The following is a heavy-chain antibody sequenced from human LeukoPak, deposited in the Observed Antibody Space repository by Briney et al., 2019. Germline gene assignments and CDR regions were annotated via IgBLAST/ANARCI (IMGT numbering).Heavy chain of an antibody. J-gene: IGHJ1*01. CDR1: GFTFTTYA. CDR2: ISSSSSYI. D-gene: IGHD3-10*01. V-gene: IGHV3-21*01. CDR3: ARGPTLPQYFQY. Sequence: GGSLRLSCAASGFTFTTYAMNWVRQAPGKGLEWVSSISSSSSYIYYADSVKGRFTISRDNAKNSLYLQMNSLRAEDTAVYYCARGPTLPQYFQYWGQGTLVTVSS.